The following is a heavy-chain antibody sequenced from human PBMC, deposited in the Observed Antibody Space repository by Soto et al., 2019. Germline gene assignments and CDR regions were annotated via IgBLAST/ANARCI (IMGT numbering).Heavy chain of an antibody. CDR3: VRGRRYFDWLLTNWFDP. V-gene: IGHV4-34*01. CDR1: GGSFSGYY. J-gene: IGHJ5*02. D-gene: IGHD3-9*01. Sequence: SETLSLTCAVYGGSFSGYYWSWIRQPPGKGLEWIGEINHSGSTNYNPSLKSRVTISVDTSKNQFSLKLSSVTAADTAVYYCVRGRRYFDWLLTNWFDPWGQGTLVTVSS. CDR2: INHSGST.